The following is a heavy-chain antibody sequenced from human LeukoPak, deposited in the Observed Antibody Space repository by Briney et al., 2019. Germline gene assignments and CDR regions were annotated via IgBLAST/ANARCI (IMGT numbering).Heavy chain of an antibody. V-gene: IGHV4-34*01. CDR1: AGSFSGYY. J-gene: IGHJ5*02. D-gene: IGHD3-10*01. Sequence: PSETLSLTCAVYAGSFSGYYWSWVRQPPGKGLEWMGEINYSGSTNYNPALKSRVTISVDTSKNQFSLKLSSVTAVDTAVYYCARGRLWFGELFGNWFDPWGQGTLVTVSS. CDR3: ARGRLWFGELFGNWFDP. CDR2: INYSGST.